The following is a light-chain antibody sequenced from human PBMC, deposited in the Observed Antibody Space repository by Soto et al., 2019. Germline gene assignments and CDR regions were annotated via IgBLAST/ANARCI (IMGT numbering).Light chain of an antibody. Sequence: QSVLTQPPSVSGSPGQSVTISCTGTSSDVGKYDRVSWYQQPPGTAPKLIIYEVINRPSGVPARFSGSKSGNTASLTISGLQAEDEADYYCGSSIGNTCYVFGAGAKVTLL. V-gene: IGLV2-18*02. CDR3: GSSIGNTCYV. CDR1: SSDVGKYDR. J-gene: IGLJ1*01. CDR2: EVI.